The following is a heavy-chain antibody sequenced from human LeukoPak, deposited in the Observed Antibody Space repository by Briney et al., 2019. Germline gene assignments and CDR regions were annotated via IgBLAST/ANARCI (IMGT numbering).Heavy chain of an antibody. Sequence: PSETLSLTCAVYGGSFSGYYWSWIRQPPGKGLEWIGEINHSGSTNYNPSLKSRVTISVDTSKNQFSLKLSSVTAADTAVYYCARRGPSITYYYGSGSYPNWFDPWGQGTLVSVSS. D-gene: IGHD3-10*01. CDR2: INHSGST. V-gene: IGHV4-34*01. CDR1: GGSFSGYY. CDR3: ARRGPSITYYYGSGSYPNWFDP. J-gene: IGHJ5*02.